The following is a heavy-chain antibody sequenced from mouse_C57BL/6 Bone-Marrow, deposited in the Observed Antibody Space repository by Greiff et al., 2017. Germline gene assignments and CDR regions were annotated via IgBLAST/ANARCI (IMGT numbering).Heavy chain of an antibody. CDR1: GYTFTSYT. V-gene: IGHV1-4*01. Sequence: QVQLQQSGAELARPGASVKMSCKASGYTFTSYTMHWVKQRPGPGLEWIGYINPSSGYTKYNQKFKDKATLTADKSSSTAYMQLSSLTSEDSAVDYGARGDYYGSVFAYWGQGTLVTVSA. J-gene: IGHJ3*01. CDR2: INPSSGYT. CDR3: ARGDYYGSVFAY. D-gene: IGHD1-1*01.